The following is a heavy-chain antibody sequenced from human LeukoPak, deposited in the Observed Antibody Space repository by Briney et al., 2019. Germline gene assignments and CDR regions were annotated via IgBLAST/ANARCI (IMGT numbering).Heavy chain of an antibody. CDR2: IRSKAYGGTT. J-gene: IGHJ4*02. CDR3: IRGLDHAVVPAATLFDY. Sequence: TGRSLGLSCTASGFNFGDYAMSWVRQAPGKGLEWVGVIRSKAYGGTTEYAASVKGRFSISRDDSKSIAYLQMNTLKTEDTAVYYCIRGLDHAVVPAATLFDYWGQGTLVTVSS. CDR1: GFNFGDYA. V-gene: IGHV3-49*04. D-gene: IGHD2-2*01.